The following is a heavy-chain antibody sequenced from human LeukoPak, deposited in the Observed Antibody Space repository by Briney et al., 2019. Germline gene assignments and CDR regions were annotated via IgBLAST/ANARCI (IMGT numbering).Heavy chain of an antibody. CDR2: IYTSGST. CDR1: GGSISSGSYY. J-gene: IGHJ3*02. CDR3: AREQRRYCSSTSCYAFDI. V-gene: IGHV4-61*02. Sequence: SETLSLTCTGSGGSISSGSYYWSWIRQPAAKGLEWIGRIYTSGSTNYNPSLKSRVTISVDTSKNQFSLKLSSVTAADTAVYYCAREQRRYCSSTSCYAFDIWGRGTMVTVSS. D-gene: IGHD2-2*01.